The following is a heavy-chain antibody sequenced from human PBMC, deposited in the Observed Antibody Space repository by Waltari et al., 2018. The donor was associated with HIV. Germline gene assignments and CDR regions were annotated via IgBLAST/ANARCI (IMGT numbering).Heavy chain of an antibody. CDR1: GYTLTELS. V-gene: IGHV1-24*01. CDR3: ATDFSGMVRAYSYYSLDV. CDR2: FDPEDDET. Sequence: QVQLVQSGAEVKKPGASVKVSCKVSGYTLTELSMHWVRQAPGKGLEWMGNFDPEDDETIYAQKFQGRITMTEDTSSDTAYMELSSLTSGDTAVDYCATDFSGMVRAYSYYSLDVWGQGTTVTVSS. D-gene: IGHD3-10*01. J-gene: IGHJ6*02.